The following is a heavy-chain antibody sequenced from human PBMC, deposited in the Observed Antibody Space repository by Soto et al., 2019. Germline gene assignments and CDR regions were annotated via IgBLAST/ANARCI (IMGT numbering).Heavy chain of an antibody. CDR1: GVSMRNSY. CDR3: ARGGGVPALGDP. Sequence: QVQLEESGPGLVKPSETLSLICSVSGVSMRNSYWTWIRQSAGKGMEWIGRISTSGNTNYNPSLNSRLTMAVDTSKNQVSLKLTSVTAADTAVYYCARGGGVPALGDPWGQGTLVTVSS. V-gene: IGHV4-4*07. D-gene: IGHD3-16*01. J-gene: IGHJ5*02. CDR2: ISTSGNT.